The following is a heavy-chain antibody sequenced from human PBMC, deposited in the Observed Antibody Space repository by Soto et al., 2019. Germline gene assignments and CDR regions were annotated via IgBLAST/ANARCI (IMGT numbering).Heavy chain of an antibody. D-gene: IGHD6-19*01. J-gene: IGHJ3*02. CDR3: ARDLVPNAKQWLAHQRGYVAFDI. Sequence: QVQLQESGPGLVKPSRTLSLTCAVSGGSISSSNWWSWVRQPPGKGLEWIGEISHRGSTNYNPSLKRRVTISVDKSKNQFSLKPSSVTAADTAAYYCARDLVPNAKQWLAHQRGYVAFDIWGQGTMATVSS. V-gene: IGHV4-4*02. CDR1: GGSISSSNW. CDR2: ISHRGST.